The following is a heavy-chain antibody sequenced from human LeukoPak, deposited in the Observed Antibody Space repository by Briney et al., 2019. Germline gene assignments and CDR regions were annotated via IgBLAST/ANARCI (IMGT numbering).Heavy chain of an antibody. CDR2: ISAYNDNT. CDR3: ARDSVGYYDILTGYYYPSRFDY. V-gene: IGHV1-18*04. CDR1: GYTFTSYG. D-gene: IGHD3-9*01. J-gene: IGHJ4*02. Sequence: GASVKVSCKASGYTFTSYGISWERQAPGQGLELMGWISAYNDNTNYEQELQGRVTMTTATSTSTAYLELRSLRSDDTAVYYCARDSVGYYDILTGYYYPSRFDYWGQGTLVTVSS.